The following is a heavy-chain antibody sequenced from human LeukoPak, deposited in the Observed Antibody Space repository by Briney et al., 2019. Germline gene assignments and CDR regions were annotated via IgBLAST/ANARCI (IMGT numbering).Heavy chain of an antibody. Sequence: GSLRLPCAASGFTFSSYGMHWVRQAPGKGLEWVAVIWYDGSNKYYADSVKGRFTISRDNSKNTLYLQMNSLRAEDTAVYYCARVGDSYSSGWYVGDWGQGTLVTVSS. V-gene: IGHV3-33*01. D-gene: IGHD6-19*01. CDR1: GFTFSSYG. J-gene: IGHJ4*02. CDR3: ARVGDSYSSGWYVGD. CDR2: IWYDGSNK.